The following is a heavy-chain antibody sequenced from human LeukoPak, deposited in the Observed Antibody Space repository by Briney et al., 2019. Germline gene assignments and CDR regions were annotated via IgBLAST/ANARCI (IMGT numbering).Heavy chain of an antibody. D-gene: IGHD2-15*01. J-gene: IGHJ4*02. CDR3: ARGRRYCSGGSCYDRSIDY. Sequence: ASVKVSCKASGYTFTSYAMHWVRQAPGQMLEWMGWINAGNGNAKYSQKFQGRVTITRDTSASTAYMELSSLRSEDTAVYYCARGRRYCSGGSCYDRSIDYWGQGTLVTVSS. CDR2: INAGNGNA. V-gene: IGHV1-3*01. CDR1: GYTFTSYA.